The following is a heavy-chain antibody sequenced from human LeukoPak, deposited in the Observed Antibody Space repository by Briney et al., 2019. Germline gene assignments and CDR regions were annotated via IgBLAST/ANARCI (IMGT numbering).Heavy chain of an antibody. CDR1: GFTFSSYN. D-gene: IGHD6-13*01. V-gene: IGHV3-48*01. Sequence: GGSLRLSCAASGFTFSSYNMNWVRHAPGKGLEWISYISLSTTSIYYADSVKGRFTISRDNAKTSLYLQMNSMRAEDTAVYYCAREPTYSSSWYTTCDFWGQGTLVTVSS. CDR2: ISLSTTSI. J-gene: IGHJ4*02. CDR3: AREPTYSSSWYTTCDF.